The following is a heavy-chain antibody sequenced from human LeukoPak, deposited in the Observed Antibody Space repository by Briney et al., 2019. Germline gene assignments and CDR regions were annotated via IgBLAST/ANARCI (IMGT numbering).Heavy chain of an antibody. D-gene: IGHD2-15*01. V-gene: IGHV1-18*01. J-gene: IGHJ4*02. CDR2: ISAYNGNT. Sequence: ASVKVSCKASGYTFTSYGISWVRQAPGQGLEWMGWISAYNGNTNYAQKLQGRVTMTTDTSTSTAYMELRSLRSDDTAVYYCARDSDIVVVVAALPDYWGQGTLVTVSS. CDR3: ARDSDIVVVVAALPDY. CDR1: GYTFTSYG.